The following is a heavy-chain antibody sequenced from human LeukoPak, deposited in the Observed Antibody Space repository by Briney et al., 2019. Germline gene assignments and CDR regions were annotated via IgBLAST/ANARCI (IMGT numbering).Heavy chain of an antibody. CDR3: ARDSKGYGGKSFDY. CDR1: GYTFINYY. J-gene: IGHJ4*02. CDR2: IIPSGGST. V-gene: IGHV1-46*01. D-gene: IGHD4-23*01. Sequence: GASVKVSCKASGYTFINYYIHWVRQAPGQGLEWMGIIIPSGGSTTYEQMFQGRVTMTRDTSTSTVYMEVSSLRAEDTAVCYCARDSKGYGGKSFDYWGQGTLVTVSS.